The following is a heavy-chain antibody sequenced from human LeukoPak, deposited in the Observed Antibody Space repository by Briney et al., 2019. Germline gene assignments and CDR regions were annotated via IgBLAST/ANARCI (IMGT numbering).Heavy chain of an antibody. CDR3: ARDPGIVATMGYFDY. J-gene: IGHJ4*02. Sequence: PGGSLRLSCAASKFTFSRYWMHWVRQSPGKGLVWVSRISSDGSSTSYADSVKGRFTISRDNAKNTLYLQMNSLRAEDTAVYYCARDPGIVATMGYFDYWGQGTLVTVSS. D-gene: IGHD5-12*01. CDR1: KFTFSRYW. V-gene: IGHV3-74*01. CDR2: ISSDGSST.